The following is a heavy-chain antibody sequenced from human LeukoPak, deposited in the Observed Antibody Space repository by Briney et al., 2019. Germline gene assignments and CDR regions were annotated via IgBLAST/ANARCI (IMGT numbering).Heavy chain of an antibody. J-gene: IGHJ4*02. CDR2: IYYSGST. D-gene: IGHD2-15*01. Sequence: SEALSLTCTVSGGSINSSSYYWGWIRQPPGKGLEWIGSIYYSGSTYYNPSLKSRVTISEDTSKNQFSLKLNSVTAADTAVYYCARQKYVGRLTEYWGQGTLVTVSS. V-gene: IGHV4-39*01. CDR3: ARQKYVGRLTEY. CDR1: GGSINSSSYY.